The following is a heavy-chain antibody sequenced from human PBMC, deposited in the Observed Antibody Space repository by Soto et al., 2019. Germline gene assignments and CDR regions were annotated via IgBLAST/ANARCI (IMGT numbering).Heavy chain of an antibody. CDR2: ISGSGGST. V-gene: IGHV3-23*01. J-gene: IGHJ4*02. D-gene: IGHD3-3*01. CDR1: GFTFSSYA. Sequence: GGSLRLSCAASGFTFSSYAMSWVRQAPGKGLEWVSAISGSGGSTYYADSVKGRFTISRDNSKNTLYLQMNSLRAEDTAVYYCARRKPGDGVVIISILFDYWGQGTLVTVSS. CDR3: ARRKPGDGVVIISILFDY.